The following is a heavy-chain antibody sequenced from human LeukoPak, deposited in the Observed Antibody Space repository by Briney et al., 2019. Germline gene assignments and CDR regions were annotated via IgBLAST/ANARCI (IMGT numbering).Heavy chain of an antibody. CDR3: AKDSAATVRGTDY. Sequence: QAGGSLRLSCAAYGFTFDDYAMHWVRQAPGKGLEWVSGINWNSDNIGYADSVKGRFTISRANAKNSLYLQMNSLKAEDTALYYCAKDSAATVRGTDYWGQGTLVTVSS. J-gene: IGHJ4*02. V-gene: IGHV3-9*01. CDR1: GFTFDDYA. CDR2: INWNSDNI. D-gene: IGHD4-17*01.